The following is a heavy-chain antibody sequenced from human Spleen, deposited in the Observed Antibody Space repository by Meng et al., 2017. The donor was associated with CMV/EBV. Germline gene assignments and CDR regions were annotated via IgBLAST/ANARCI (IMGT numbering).Heavy chain of an antibody. Sequence: SGYRFSAHYLHWVRKAPGQGLEWMGWIFPVTGATDYAQKFSARVTMTRDTSTSTFYMELNRLTSDDTAVYYCVRDMDASEGSAFDIWGQGTMVTVSS. CDR1: GYRFSAHY. CDR2: IFPVTGAT. CDR3: VRDMDASEGSAFDI. V-gene: IGHV1-2*02. J-gene: IGHJ3*02. D-gene: IGHD2-2*03.